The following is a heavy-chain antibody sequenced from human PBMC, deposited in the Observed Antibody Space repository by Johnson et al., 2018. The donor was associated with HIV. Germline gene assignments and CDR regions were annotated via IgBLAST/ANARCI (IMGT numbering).Heavy chain of an antibody. CDR2: IRYDGSNK. Sequence: QVQLVESGGGVVQPGRSLRLSCAASGFTFSRYGMHWVRQAPGKGLEWVAFIRYDGSNKYSADSVKGRFTISRDNSKNTLYLQMNSLRAEDTAVYYCAKDYEWFGEYVDAFDIWGQGTMVTVSS. CDR3: AKDYEWFGEYVDAFDI. D-gene: IGHD3-10*01. CDR1: GFTFSRYG. J-gene: IGHJ3*02. V-gene: IGHV3-30*02.